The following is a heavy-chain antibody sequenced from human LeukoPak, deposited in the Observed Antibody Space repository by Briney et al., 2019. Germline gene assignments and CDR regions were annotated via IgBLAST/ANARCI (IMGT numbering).Heavy chain of an antibody. CDR2: ISYDGSNK. CDR3: AKDLRDYYYYYGMDV. Sequence: GGSLRLSCAASGFTFSSYGMHWARQAPGKGLEWVAVISYDGSNKYYADSVKGRFTISRDNSKNTLYLQMNSLRAEDTAVYYCAKDLRDYYYYYGMDVWGKGTTVTVSS. CDR1: GFTFSSYG. J-gene: IGHJ6*04. V-gene: IGHV3-30*18.